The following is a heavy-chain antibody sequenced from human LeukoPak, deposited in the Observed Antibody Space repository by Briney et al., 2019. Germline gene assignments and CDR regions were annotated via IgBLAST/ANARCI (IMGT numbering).Heavy chain of an antibody. CDR3: ARDLGGYSGYDSYYYYYGMDV. V-gene: IGHV3-21*01. Sequence: GGSLRLSCAASGFTFSSYSMNWVRQAPGKGLEWVSSISSSSSYIYYADSVKGRFTISRDNAKNSLYLQMNSLRAEDTAAYYCARDLGGYSGYDSYYYYYGMDVWGKGTTVTVSS. CDR1: GFTFSSYS. CDR2: ISSSSSYI. D-gene: IGHD5-12*01. J-gene: IGHJ6*04.